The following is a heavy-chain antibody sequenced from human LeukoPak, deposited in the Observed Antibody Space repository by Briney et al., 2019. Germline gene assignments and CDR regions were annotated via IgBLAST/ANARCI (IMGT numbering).Heavy chain of an antibody. CDR1: GGTFSSYA. D-gene: IGHD4-23*01. V-gene: IGHV1-69*04. Sequence: SVKVSCKASGGTFSSYAISWVRQAPGQGLEWMGRIIPILDIANYAQKFQGRVTITADKSTSTAYMELSSLRSEDTAVYYCARGSMTTVVTENWFDPWGQGTLVTVSS. CDR3: ARGSMTTVVTENWFDP. J-gene: IGHJ5*02. CDR2: IIPILDIA.